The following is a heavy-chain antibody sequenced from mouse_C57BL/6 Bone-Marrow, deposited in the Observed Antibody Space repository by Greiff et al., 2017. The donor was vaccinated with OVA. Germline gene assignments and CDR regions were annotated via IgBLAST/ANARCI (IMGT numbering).Heavy chain of an antibody. CDR3: ASYYGSSYDYFDY. Sequence: VQLQQSDAELVKPGASVKISCKVSGYTFTDHTIHWMKQRPEQGLEWIGYIYPRDGSTKYNEKFKGKATLTADKSSSTAYMQLNSLTSEDSAVYFCASYYGSSYDYFDYWGQGTTLTVSS. CDR2: IYPRDGST. V-gene: IGHV1-78*01. CDR1: GYTFTDHT. D-gene: IGHD1-1*01. J-gene: IGHJ2*01.